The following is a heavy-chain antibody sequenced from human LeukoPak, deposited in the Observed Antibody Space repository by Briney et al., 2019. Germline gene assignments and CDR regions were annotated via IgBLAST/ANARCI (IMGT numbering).Heavy chain of an antibody. Sequence: GGSLRLSCAASGFTFSIYAMNWVRQAPGKGLEWVSLIIGNGRTIDYADSVKGRFTISRDNSKNTLYLQMNSLRPEDTAVYYCAKDALVATIREGPYYFDYWGQGTLVTVSS. J-gene: IGHJ4*02. CDR3: AKDALVATIREGPYYFDY. D-gene: IGHD5-24*01. CDR2: IIGNGRTI. CDR1: GFTFSIYA. V-gene: IGHV3-23*01.